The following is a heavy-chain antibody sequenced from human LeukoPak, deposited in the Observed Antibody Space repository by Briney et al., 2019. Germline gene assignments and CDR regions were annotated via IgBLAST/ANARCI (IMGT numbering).Heavy chain of an antibody. J-gene: IGHJ3*02. CDR3: ARRQGRRGIVGPTILKGAFDI. V-gene: IGHV3-7*01. CDR2: IKQDGSEK. Sequence: GGSLRLSCVASGFIFSSYTMSWVRQAPGKGLEWVANIKQDGSEKYYGDSVKGRFTISRDNAKNSLYLQMNSLRAEDTAVYYCARRQGRRGIVGPTILKGAFDIWGQGTKVTVSS. CDR1: GFIFSSYT. D-gene: IGHD1-26*01.